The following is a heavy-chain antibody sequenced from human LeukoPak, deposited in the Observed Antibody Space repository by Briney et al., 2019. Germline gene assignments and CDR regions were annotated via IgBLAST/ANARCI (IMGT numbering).Heavy chain of an antibody. D-gene: IGHD2-21*02. J-gene: IGHJ6*02. Sequence: GGSLRLSSAASGLTFSSYAMHCVPQAPGKGLEWLAVISYDGSNKYYADSAKGRFTISRDNSKNTLYLQMNSLRAEDTAVYYCARVDIVVVTASADYYYYYGMDVWGRGTTVTVSS. CDR3: ARVDIVVVTASADYYYYYGMDV. CDR2: ISYDGSNK. CDR1: GLTFSSYA. V-gene: IGHV3-30-3*01.